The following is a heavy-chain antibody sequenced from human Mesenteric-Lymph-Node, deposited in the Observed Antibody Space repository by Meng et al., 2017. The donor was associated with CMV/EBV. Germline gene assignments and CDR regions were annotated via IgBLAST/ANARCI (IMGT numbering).Heavy chain of an antibody. CDR3: ARGVVVPAASWFDP. D-gene: IGHD2-2*01. J-gene: IGHJ5*02. CDR1: GFTFSSYS. CDR2: ISSSSSYI. V-gene: IGHV3-21*01. Sequence: SGFTFSSYSMNWVRQAPGKGLEWVSSISSSSSYIYYADSVKGRFTISRDNAKNSLYLQMNSLRAEDTAVYYCARGVVVPAASWFDPWGQGTLVTVSS.